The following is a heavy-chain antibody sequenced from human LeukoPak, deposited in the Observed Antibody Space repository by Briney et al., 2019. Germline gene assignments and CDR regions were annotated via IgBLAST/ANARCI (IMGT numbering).Heavy chain of an antibody. D-gene: IGHD5-12*01. CDR3: ARVVYSGYDYGYYFDY. Sequence: GESLRLSCAASGFTFSSYWMSWVRQAPGKGLEWVANIKQDGSEKYYVDSVKGRFTISRDNAKNSLYLQMNSLRAEDTAVYYCARVVYSGYDYGYYFDYWGQGTLVTVSS. CDR2: IKQDGSEK. CDR1: GFTFSSYW. V-gene: IGHV3-7*01. J-gene: IGHJ4*02.